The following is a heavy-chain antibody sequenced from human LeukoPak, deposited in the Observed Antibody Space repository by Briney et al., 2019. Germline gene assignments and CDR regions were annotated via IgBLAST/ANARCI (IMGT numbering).Heavy chain of an antibody. D-gene: IGHD3-10*01. J-gene: IGHJ6*03. V-gene: IGHV4-39*07. Sequence: SETLSLTCTVSGGSISSSSYYWGWIRQPPGKGLEWIGSIYYSGSTYYSPSFKSRVTISVDTSKNQFSLKLSSVTAADTAVYYCARDGTGYYYMDVWGKGTTVTVSS. CDR1: GGSISSSSYY. CDR2: IYYSGST. CDR3: ARDGTGYYYMDV.